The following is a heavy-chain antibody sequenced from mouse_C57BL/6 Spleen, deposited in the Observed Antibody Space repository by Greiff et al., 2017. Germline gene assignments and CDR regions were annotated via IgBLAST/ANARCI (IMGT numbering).Heavy chain of an antibody. CDR3: ARGGIYSNYSYWYFDV. D-gene: IGHD2-5*01. CDR2: IDPEDGET. V-gene: IGHV14-2*01. J-gene: IGHJ1*03. CDR1: GFNIKDYY. Sequence: EVKLMESGAELVKPGASVKLSCTASGFNIKDYYLHWVKQRTEQGLEWNGRIDPEDGETKYAPKFQGKATITADTSSNTAYLQLSSLTSVDTAVYYSARGGIYSNYSYWYFDVWGTGTTVTVSS.